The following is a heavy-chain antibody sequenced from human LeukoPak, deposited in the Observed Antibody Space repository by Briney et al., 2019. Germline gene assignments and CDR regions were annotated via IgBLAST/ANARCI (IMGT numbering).Heavy chain of an antibody. V-gene: IGHV3-66*01. CDR1: GFTVSSNY. CDR2: IYSGGST. D-gene: IGHD5-18*01. CDR3: AGGLIQLWLLDY. J-gene: IGHJ4*02. Sequence: PGGSLRLSCAASGFTVSSNYMSWVRQAPGKGLEWASVIYSGGSTYYADSVEGRFTISRDNSKNTLYLQMNSLRAEDTAVYYCAGGLIQLWLLDYWGQGTLVTVSS.